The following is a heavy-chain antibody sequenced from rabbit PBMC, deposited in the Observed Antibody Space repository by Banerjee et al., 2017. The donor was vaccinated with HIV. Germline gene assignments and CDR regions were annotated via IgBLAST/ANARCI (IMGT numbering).Heavy chain of an antibody. CDR3: ARETSSGWGVLLYYFNL. J-gene: IGHJ4*01. D-gene: IGHD4-1*01. V-gene: IGHV1S40*01. Sequence: QSLEESGGDLVKPGASLTLTCTASGFSFSSRYYMCWVRQAPGKGLEWIACIYAGSSGGTYYANWAKGRFTISKTSSTTVTLQMTSLTAADTATYFCARETSSGWGVLLYYFNLWGPGTLVTVS. CDR2: IYAGSSGGT. CDR1: GFSFSSRYY.